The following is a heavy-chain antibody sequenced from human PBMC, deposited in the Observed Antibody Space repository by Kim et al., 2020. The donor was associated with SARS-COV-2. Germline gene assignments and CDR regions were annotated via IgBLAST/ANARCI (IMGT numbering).Heavy chain of an antibody. D-gene: IGHD2-2*01. V-gene: IGHV3-30*18. Sequence: GGSLRLSCAASGFTFSSYGMHWVRQAPGKGLEWVAVISYDGSNKYYADSVKGRFTISRDNSKNTLYLQMNSLRAEDTAVYYCAKDRPAAMGDYFDYWGQG. CDR3: AKDRPAAMGDYFDY. CDR2: ISYDGSNK. CDR1: GFTFSSYG. J-gene: IGHJ4*02.